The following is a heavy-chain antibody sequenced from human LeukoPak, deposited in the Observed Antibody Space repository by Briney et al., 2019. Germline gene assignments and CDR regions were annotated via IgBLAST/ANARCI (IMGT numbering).Heavy chain of an antibody. J-gene: IGHJ4*02. CDR3: ARLAISDYVWGSYRYNYFDY. CDR1: GGSINSGGQS. CDR2: IYQSGST. V-gene: IGHV4-30-2*01. Sequence: PSETLSLTCAVSGGSINSGGQSWSWIRQPPGKGLEWIGYIYQSGSTYSNPSLKSRLTISMDRSKNLFSLKLRSVTAADTAVYYCARLAISDYVWGSYRYNYFDYWGQGTLVTVSS. D-gene: IGHD3-16*02.